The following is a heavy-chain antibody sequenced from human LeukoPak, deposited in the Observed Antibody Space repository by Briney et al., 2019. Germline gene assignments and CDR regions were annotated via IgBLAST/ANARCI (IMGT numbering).Heavy chain of an antibody. CDR2: ICAGGTFT. V-gene: IGHV3-21*01. J-gene: IGHJ4*02. Sequence: GGALRLSCTASGFTFSSYAMNWVRQAPGKGVEWVSGICAGGTFTNYADSVKGRFTISRDNAKNSLYLQMASLRAEDTALYYCARMGIAAVGAYYFDYWGQGTPVAVSS. D-gene: IGHD6-13*01. CDR1: GFTFSSYA. CDR3: ARMGIAAVGAYYFDY.